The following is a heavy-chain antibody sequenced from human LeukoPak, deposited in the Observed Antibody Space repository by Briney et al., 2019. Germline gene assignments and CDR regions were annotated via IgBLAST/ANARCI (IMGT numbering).Heavy chain of an antibody. V-gene: IGHV3-23*01. CDR3: ARVRAMTTVTSDPFQH. CDR2: NRGSDGSI. D-gene: IGHD4-17*01. J-gene: IGHJ1*01. Sequence: PGGSLRILWSASGITFRRYGLNLVRQASGKGLGWVSVNRGSDGSIDYADSVMGRFTISRNNSKNTLYLQMNSLSAEDTAIYYRARVRAMTTVTSDPFQHWGQGTLVTVSS. CDR1: GITFRRYG.